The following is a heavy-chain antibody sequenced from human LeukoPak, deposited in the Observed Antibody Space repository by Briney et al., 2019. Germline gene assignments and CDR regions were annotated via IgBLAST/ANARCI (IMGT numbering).Heavy chain of an antibody. D-gene: IGHD3-10*01. CDR3: ARQRITMVRGASSIWFDP. V-gene: IGHV4-59*01. CDR2: IYYSGST. Sequence: SETLSLTCTVSGGSISSYYWSWIRQPPGKGLEWIGYIYYSGSTNYNPSPKSRVTISVDTSKNQFSLKLSSVTAADTAVYYCARQRITMVRGASSIWFDPWGQGTLVTVSS. J-gene: IGHJ5*02. CDR1: GGSISSYY.